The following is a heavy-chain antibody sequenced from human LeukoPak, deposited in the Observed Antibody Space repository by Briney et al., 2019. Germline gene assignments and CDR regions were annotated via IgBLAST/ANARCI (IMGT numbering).Heavy chain of an antibody. CDR1: GGTFSSYA. CDR3: ARDRGYSYGLDY. J-gene: IGHJ4*02. CDR2: IIPIFGTA. V-gene: IGHV1-69*05. Sequence: SVKVSCKASGGTFSSYAISWVRQAPGQGLEWMGWIIPIFGTANYAQKFQGRVTITTDESTSTAYMELSSLRSEDTAVYYCARDRGYSYGLDYWGQGTLVTVSS. D-gene: IGHD5-18*01.